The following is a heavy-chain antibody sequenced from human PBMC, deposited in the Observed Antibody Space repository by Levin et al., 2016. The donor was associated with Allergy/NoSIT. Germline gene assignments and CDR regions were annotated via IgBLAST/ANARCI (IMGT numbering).Heavy chain of an antibody. V-gene: IGHV6-1*01. CDR3: ARDLYSSTAVDIVASRGPVHAFDI. CDR2: TYYRSKWYN. CDR1: GDSVSSNSAA. J-gene: IGHJ3*02. Sequence: SQTLSLTCAISGDSVSSNSAAWNWIRQSPSRGLEWLGRTYYRSKWYNDYAVSVKSRITINPDTSKNQFSLQLNSVTPEDTAVYYCARDLYSSTAVDIVASRGPVHAFDIWGQGTMVTVSS. D-gene: IGHD5-12*01.